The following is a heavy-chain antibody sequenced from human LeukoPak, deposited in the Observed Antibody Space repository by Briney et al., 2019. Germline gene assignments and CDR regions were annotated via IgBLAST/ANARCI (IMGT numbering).Heavy chain of an antibody. Sequence: GGSLRLSCAVSGINFRGYWMAWVRQAPGKGLECVANMKQDGSEKYYVGSVKGRFTISRDNAKNSLYLEMNSLRVEDTAVYYCARDLGHTGYDLYDYWGQGTLVTVSS. J-gene: IGHJ4*02. D-gene: IGHD5-12*01. CDR2: MKQDGSEK. CDR3: ARDLGHTGYDLYDY. V-gene: IGHV3-7*01. CDR1: GINFRGYW.